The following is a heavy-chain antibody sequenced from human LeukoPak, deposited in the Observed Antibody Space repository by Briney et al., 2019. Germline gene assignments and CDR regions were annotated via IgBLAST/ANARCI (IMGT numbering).Heavy chain of an antibody. CDR1: GFTFSKYW. V-gene: IGHV3-20*04. Sequence: GGSLRLSCAASGFTFSKYWMTWVRQAPGKGLEWVSGINWNGGSTGYADSVKGRFTISRDNAKNSLYLQMNSLRAEDTALYYCATLRNYYYYYMDVWGKGTTVTVSS. J-gene: IGHJ6*03. CDR3: ATLRNYYYYYMDV. D-gene: IGHD4-17*01. CDR2: INWNGGST.